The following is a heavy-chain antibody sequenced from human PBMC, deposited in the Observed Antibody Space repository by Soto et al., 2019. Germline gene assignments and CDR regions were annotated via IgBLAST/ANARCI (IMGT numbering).Heavy chain of an antibody. D-gene: IGHD6-19*01. V-gene: IGHV1-69*13. CDR2: IIPIFGTA. CDR1: GGAFSSYA. Sequence: SVKVSCKASGGAFSSYAISWVRQAPGQGLEWMGGIIPIFGTANYAQKFQGRVTITADESTSTAYMELSSLRSEDTAVYYCARISGAAVAGNGVSDYWGQGTLVTVSS. J-gene: IGHJ4*02. CDR3: ARISGAAVAGNGVSDY.